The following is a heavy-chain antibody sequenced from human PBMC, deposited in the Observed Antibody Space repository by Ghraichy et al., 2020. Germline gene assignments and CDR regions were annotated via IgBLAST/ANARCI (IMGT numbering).Heavy chain of an antibody. CDR1: GFTFSSYG. CDR3: AKDMVSYQLSYGMDV. D-gene: IGHD2-2*01. V-gene: IGHV3-30*18. J-gene: IGHJ6*02. CDR2: ISYDGSNK. Sequence: GGSLRLSCAASGFTFSSYGMHWVRQAPGKGLEWVAVISYDGSNKYYADSVKGRFTISRDNSKNTLYLQMNSLRAEDTAVYYCAKDMVSYQLSYGMDVWGQGTTVTVSS.